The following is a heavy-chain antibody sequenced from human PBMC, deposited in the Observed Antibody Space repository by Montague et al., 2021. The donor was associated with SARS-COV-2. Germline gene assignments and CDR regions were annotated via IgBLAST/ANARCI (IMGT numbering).Heavy chain of an antibody. D-gene: IGHD4-11*01. CDR1: GVSITSTNW. CDR3: AGKVLTVPADY. CDR2: IPYGGIA. Sequence: SETLSLTCAVSGVSITSTNWWCLVRQPPGKGLEWIGEIPYGGIATYNPSLKSRATISMDRSRNLFSLKLSSVTAADTAIYYCAGKVLTVPADYWGQGTLVTVS. V-gene: IGHV4-4*02. J-gene: IGHJ4*02.